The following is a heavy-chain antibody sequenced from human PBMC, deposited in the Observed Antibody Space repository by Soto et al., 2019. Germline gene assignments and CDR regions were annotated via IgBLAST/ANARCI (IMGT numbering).Heavy chain of an antibody. CDR2: IYHSGST. CDR3: TRRRITMIVVVYDAFDI. V-gene: IGHV4-4*02. J-gene: IGHJ3*02. D-gene: IGHD3-22*01. CDR1: GGSISSSYW. Sequence: QVQLQESGPGLVKPSGTLSLTCAVSGGSISSSYWWSWVRQPPGKGLEWIGAIYHSGSTNYNPSLKSRVTISVDKSKHQFSLKLSSVTAADTAVYYCTRRRITMIVVVYDAFDIWGQGTTVTVSS.